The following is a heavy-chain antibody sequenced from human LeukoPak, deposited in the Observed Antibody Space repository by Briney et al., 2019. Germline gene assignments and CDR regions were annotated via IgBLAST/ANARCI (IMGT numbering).Heavy chain of an antibody. CDR2: VTIGGSSS. CDR1: GFTFSNYV. D-gene: IGHD5-12*01. V-gene: IGHV3-23*03. J-gene: IGHJ5*02. CDR3: ATSGNTGYDRPT. Sequence: GGSLRLSCAASGFTFSNYVMAWVRQVPGKGPELVSVVTIGGSSSYYADSVKGRFTISRDNSKGTVYLQMNSLRIEDTAMYYCATSGNTGYDRPTWGQGVLVTVSS.